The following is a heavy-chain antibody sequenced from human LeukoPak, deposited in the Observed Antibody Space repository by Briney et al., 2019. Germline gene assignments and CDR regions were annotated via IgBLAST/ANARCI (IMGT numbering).Heavy chain of an antibody. J-gene: IGHJ6*03. V-gene: IGHV5-51*01. Sequence: GESLKISCQGSGYNFPIYWIGWVRQMPGQGLEWMGIIYPDDSNTIYGPSFQGQITISADKSINTAYLEWSSLKASDTAIYYCARQGAAGKYYYYYMDVWGKGTTVTVSS. D-gene: IGHD6-13*01. CDR3: ARQGAAGKYYYYYMDV. CDR1: GYNFPIYW. CDR2: IYPDDSNT.